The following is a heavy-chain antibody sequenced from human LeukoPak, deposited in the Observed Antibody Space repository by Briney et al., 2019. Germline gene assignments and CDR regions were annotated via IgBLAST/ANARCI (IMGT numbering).Heavy chain of an antibody. CDR2: IYHSGRT. Sequence: SETLSLTCAVSGYSIGSGYYWAWIRQPPGKGLEWIGRIYHSGRTYYNPSLKSRVTTSVDRSRNQFSLKMTSVTAAGPAVIYCARDKYTTSSGASSEFDYWGQGALVIVSS. D-gene: IGHD6-6*01. V-gene: IGHV4-38-2*01. CDR1: GYSIGSGYY. CDR3: ARDKYTTSSGASSEFDY. J-gene: IGHJ4*02.